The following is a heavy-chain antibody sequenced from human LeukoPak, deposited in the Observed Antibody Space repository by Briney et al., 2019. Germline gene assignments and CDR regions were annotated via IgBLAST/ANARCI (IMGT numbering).Heavy chain of an antibody. CDR2: ISSSSTYI. Sequence: WGSLRLSCVAAGFPFRSFSMNWVCQAPGKGLEWVSSISSSSTYIYYADSVKGRFTISRDNAKNSLYLQMNSLRVEDTAVYYCARAEGSGSSFDYWGQGTLVTVSS. CDR3: ARAEGSGSSFDY. D-gene: IGHD3-10*01. J-gene: IGHJ4*02. CDR1: GFPFRSFS. V-gene: IGHV3-21*01.